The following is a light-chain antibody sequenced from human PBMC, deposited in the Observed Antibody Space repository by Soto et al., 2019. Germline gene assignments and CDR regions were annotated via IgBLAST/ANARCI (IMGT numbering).Light chain of an antibody. CDR1: QSVLYSSNNKNY. CDR3: QQYYSTPFT. CDR2: WAS. J-gene: IGKJ3*01. V-gene: IGKV4-1*01. Sequence: DIVMTQSPDSLAVSLGERATIHCKSSQSVLYSSNNKNYLAWYQQKPGQPPNLLIYWASTRESGVPDRFSGSGSGTDFTLTISSLQAEDVAVYYCQQYYSTPFTFGPGTKVGIK.